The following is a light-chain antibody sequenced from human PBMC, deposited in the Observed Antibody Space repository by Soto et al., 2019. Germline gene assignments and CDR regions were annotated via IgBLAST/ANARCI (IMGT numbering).Light chain of an antibody. J-gene: IGKJ1*01. V-gene: IGKV1-39*01. CDR2: AAS. Sequence: QMTLSPSSLSASVGDRITITCRASQTVSRYLNWYQQKSGTAPKLLIYAASTLHTGVPSRFSGRGSGTDFTLTINNLQREDFADYFCQQTYSNLWTFGQGTKVDIK. CDR1: QTVSRY. CDR3: QQTYSNLWT.